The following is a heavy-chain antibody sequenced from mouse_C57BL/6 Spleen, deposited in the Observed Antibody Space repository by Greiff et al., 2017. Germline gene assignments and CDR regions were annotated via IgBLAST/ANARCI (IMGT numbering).Heavy chain of an antibody. CDR1: GYTFTSYW. CDR2: INPSNGGT. Sequence: QVHVKQPGTELVKPGASVKLSCKASGYTFTSYWMHWVKQRPGQGLEWIGNINPSNGGTNYNEKFKSKATLTVDKSSSTAYMQLSSLTSEDSAVYYCAREGGNWGWFAYWGQGTLVTVSA. CDR3: AREGGNWGWFAY. J-gene: IGHJ3*01. D-gene: IGHD4-1*01. V-gene: IGHV1-53*01.